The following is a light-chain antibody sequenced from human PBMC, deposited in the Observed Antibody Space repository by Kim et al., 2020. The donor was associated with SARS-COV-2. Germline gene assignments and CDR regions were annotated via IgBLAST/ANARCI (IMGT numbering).Light chain of an antibody. Sequence: GQRVTIACSGSNSNIGSNTVNWYQQVPGTAPKLRIYLNSQRPSGVPDRFSGSKSGTSASLAISGLQSEDEADYYCATWDDSPDGPVFGGGTQLTVL. CDR3: ATWDDSPDGPV. CDR1: NSNIGSNT. V-gene: IGLV1-44*01. J-gene: IGLJ2*01. CDR2: LNS.